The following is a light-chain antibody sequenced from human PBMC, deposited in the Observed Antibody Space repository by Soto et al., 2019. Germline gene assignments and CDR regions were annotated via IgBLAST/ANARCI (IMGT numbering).Light chain of an antibody. CDR2: GAS. CDR3: QQSYTSPPT. J-gene: IGKJ1*01. CDR1: ETIRMY. Sequence: DIQMTQSPSSLSASVGDRVTITCRASETIRMYLNWYQQRPGKAPNPLIYGASRLHSGVPSRFTGSGSGTDFTLTISSLQPEDFASYFCQQSYTSPPTFGQGTKVEV. V-gene: IGKV1-39*01.